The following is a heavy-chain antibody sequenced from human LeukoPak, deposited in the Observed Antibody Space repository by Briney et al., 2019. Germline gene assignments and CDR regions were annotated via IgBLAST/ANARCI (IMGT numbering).Heavy chain of an antibody. CDR1: GFTFSSYA. V-gene: IGHV3-23*01. Sequence: PGGSLRLSCAASGFTFSSYAMSWVRQAPGKGLEWVSAISGSGGSTYYADSVKGRFTISRDNSKNTLYLQMNSLRAEDTAVYYCASPLYCSSTSCSHFDYWGQGTLVTVSS. J-gene: IGHJ4*02. CDR3: ASPLYCSSTSCSHFDY. CDR2: ISGSGGST. D-gene: IGHD2-2*01.